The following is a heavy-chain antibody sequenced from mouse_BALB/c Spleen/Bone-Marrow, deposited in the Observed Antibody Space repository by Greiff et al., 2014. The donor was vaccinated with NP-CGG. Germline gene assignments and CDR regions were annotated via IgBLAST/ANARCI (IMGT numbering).Heavy chain of an antibody. CDR2: IYPGGGYT. J-gene: IGHJ4*01. D-gene: IGHD2-4*01. CDR1: GYTFTNYW. Sequence: QVQLQQSGAGLVRPGTSVKISCKASGYTFTNYWLGWVKQRPGHGLEWIGDIYPGGGYTDYNEKFKGKATLTADTSSSTAYMQLSSLTSEDSAVYFCARDMITTRAMDYWGQGTSVTVSS. CDR3: ARDMITTRAMDY. V-gene: IGHV1-63*02.